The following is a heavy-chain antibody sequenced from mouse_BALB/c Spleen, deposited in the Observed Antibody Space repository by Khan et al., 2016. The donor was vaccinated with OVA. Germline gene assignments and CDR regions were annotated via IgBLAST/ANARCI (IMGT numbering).Heavy chain of an antibody. J-gene: IGHJ2*01. CDR1: GFSLTSYG. CDR3: ARLEDI. D-gene: IGHD1-3*01. Sequence: VKLEESGPGLVAPSQSLSITCTVSGFSLTSYGVHWVRQPPGKGLDWRGVKWPGGSTNYNSALMSRLSIRKDKSKSQVFLKMNSLQTDDTAMYYCARLEDIWGQGTTLTVSS. V-gene: IGHV2-9*02. CDR2: KWPGGST.